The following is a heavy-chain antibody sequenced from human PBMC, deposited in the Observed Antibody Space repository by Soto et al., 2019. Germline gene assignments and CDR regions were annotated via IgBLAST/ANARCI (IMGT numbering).Heavy chain of an antibody. J-gene: IGHJ3*02. CDR3: ARAGATVVTPDAFDI. CDR2: INPSGGST. V-gene: IGHV1-46*01. Sequence: ASVKVSCKASGYTFTSYYMHCVRQAPGQGLEWMGIINPSGGSTSYAQKFQGRVTMTRDTSTSTVYMELSSLRSEDTAVYYCARAGATVVTPDAFDIWGQGTMVTVSS. D-gene: IGHD4-17*01. CDR1: GYTFTSYY.